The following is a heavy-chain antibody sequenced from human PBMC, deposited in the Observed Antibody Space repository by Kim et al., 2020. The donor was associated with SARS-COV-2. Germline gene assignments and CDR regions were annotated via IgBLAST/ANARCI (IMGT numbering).Heavy chain of an antibody. V-gene: IGHV3-7*04. CDR3: ARSSAGSWFFDY. J-gene: IGHJ4*02. D-gene: IGHD6-13*01. Sequence: YSVDSVKGRVTISRDSTKNSLYLQMNSLRAEDTAVYYCARSSAGSWFFDYWGQGTLVTVSS.